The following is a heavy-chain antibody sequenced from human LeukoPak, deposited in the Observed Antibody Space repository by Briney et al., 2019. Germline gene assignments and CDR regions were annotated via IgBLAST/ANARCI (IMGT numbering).Heavy chain of an antibody. CDR1: GYTLTELS. CDR3: ATARQRRVLGAFDI. V-gene: IGHV1-24*01. Sequence: VSVKVSCKVSGYTLTELSMHWVRQAPGKGLEWMGGFDPEDGETIYAQKFQGRVTMTEDTSTDTAYMELSSLRSEDTAVYYCATARQRRVLGAFDIWGQGTMVTVSS. D-gene: IGHD3-16*01. J-gene: IGHJ3*02. CDR2: FDPEDGET.